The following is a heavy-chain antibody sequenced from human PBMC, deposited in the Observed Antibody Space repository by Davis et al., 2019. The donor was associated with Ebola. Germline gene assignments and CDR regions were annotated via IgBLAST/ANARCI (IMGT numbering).Heavy chain of an antibody. D-gene: IGHD7-27*01. J-gene: IGHJ4*02. V-gene: IGHV3-30-3*01. CDR2: ISYDGSIK. Sequence: GESLKISCAVSGFTFSTHIMHWVRQAPGKGLEWVAVISYDGSIKYYADSVKGRFTISRDNARKSLYLDMNSLRAEDTAIYYCATDNWGPALWGQGTLLTVSS. CDR3: ATDNWGPAL. CDR1: GFTFSTHI.